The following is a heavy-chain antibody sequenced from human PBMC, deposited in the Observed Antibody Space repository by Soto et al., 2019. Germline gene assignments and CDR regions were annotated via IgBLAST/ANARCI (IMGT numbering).Heavy chain of an antibody. CDR3: ACSSSWYENWFDP. Sequence: SETLSLTCAVSGGSISSGGYSWSWIRQPPGKGLEWIGYIYHSGSTYYNPSLKSRVTISVDRSKNQFSLKLSSVTAADTAVYYCACSSSWYENWFDPWGQGTLVTVST. J-gene: IGHJ5*02. V-gene: IGHV4-30-2*01. CDR1: GGSISSGGYS. CDR2: IYHSGST. D-gene: IGHD6-13*01.